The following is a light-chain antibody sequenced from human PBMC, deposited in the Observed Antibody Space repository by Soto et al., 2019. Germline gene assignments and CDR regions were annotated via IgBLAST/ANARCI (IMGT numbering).Light chain of an antibody. CDR2: GAS. V-gene: IGKV3-15*01. CDR1: QSVSTK. Sequence: EIVMTQSPATPSVSPGERATLSCRASQSVSTKLVWYQQKPGQAPRLLIYGASTRAAGIPARFSGSGSGTEFTLTISSLQSEDFAVYYCQQYSNWPPLTFGGGTKVEIK. J-gene: IGKJ4*01. CDR3: QQYSNWPPLT.